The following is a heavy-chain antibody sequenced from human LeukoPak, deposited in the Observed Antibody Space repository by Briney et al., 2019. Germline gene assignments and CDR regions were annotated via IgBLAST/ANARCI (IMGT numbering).Heavy chain of an antibody. Sequence: PSETLSLTCTVSGDSVSGISFYWSWIRQPPGKGLQYIGYIQYSGTTNYNPSLKSRVTISVDTSKNQFSLRLSSVTAADSAVYYCARGTRAVAAYFDYWGQGTLVTVSS. CDR2: IQYSGTT. V-gene: IGHV4-61*01. D-gene: IGHD6-19*01. CDR1: GDSVSGISFY. J-gene: IGHJ4*02. CDR3: ARGTRAVAAYFDY.